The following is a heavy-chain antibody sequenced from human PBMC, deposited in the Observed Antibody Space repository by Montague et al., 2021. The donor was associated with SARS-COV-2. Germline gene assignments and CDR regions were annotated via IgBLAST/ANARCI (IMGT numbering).Heavy chain of an antibody. J-gene: IGHJ4*02. CDR1: GDSVSRHIAA. CDR3: IQERGPGRTTWHYFDY. D-gene: IGHD1-14*01. CDR2: TYYRSKWYN. V-gene: IGHV6-1*01. Sequence: CAISGDSVSRHIAASKWHRQYPPTGLEWLGRTYYRSKWYNDYAVSVRSRITISPDTSKNQFSLQLNSVTPGDTAVYYCIQERGPGRTTWHYFDYWGQGTLVTVSS.